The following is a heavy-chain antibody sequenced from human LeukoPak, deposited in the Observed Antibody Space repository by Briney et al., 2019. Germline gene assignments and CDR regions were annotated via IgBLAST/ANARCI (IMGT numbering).Heavy chain of an antibody. Sequence: GGSLRLSCAASGFTFDDYAMHWVRQAPGKGLEWVSGISWNSGSIGYADSVKGRFTISRDNAKNSLYLHMNSLRAEDTALYYCAKDAYYDFWSGYIHDWGQGTLVTVSS. D-gene: IGHD3-3*01. V-gene: IGHV3-9*01. CDR1: GFTFDDYA. CDR3: AKDAYYDFWSGYIHD. J-gene: IGHJ4*02. CDR2: ISWNSGSI.